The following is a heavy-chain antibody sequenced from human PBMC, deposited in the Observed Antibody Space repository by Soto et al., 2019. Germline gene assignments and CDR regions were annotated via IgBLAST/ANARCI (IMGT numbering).Heavy chain of an antibody. CDR1: GGSISSSNG. CDR2: IYHSGST. CDR3: ARAGRGYCSGGSCYSGLHGMDV. Sequence: SETLSLTCAVSGGSISSSNGWSWVRQPPGKGLEWIGEIYHSGSTNYNPSLKSRVPISVDKSKNQFSLKLSSVPAADTAVYYCARAGRGYCSGGSCYSGLHGMDVWGQGTTVTVS. D-gene: IGHD2-15*01. V-gene: IGHV4-4*02. J-gene: IGHJ6*02.